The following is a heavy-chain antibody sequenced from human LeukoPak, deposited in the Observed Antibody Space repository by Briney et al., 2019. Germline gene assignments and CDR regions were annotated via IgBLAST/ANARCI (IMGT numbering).Heavy chain of an antibody. CDR3: ARDPTSAGWFDP. J-gene: IGHJ5*02. CDR2: IKPDGSAG. D-gene: IGHD3-16*01. CDR1: GFTFSSNW. Sequence: PGGSLRLSCATSGFTFSSNWMSWVRHVPGRGLDWVANIKPDGSAGYYAASVKGRFTVSRDNAKNSLYLQMNSLRAEDTAVYYCARDPTSAGWFDPWGQGTLVTVSS. V-gene: IGHV3-7*01.